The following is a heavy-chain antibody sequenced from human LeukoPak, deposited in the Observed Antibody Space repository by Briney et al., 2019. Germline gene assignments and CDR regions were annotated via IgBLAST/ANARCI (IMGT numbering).Heavy chain of an antibody. V-gene: IGHV1-8*01. J-gene: IGHJ6*03. CDR3: ARGTLYSSSWYYYYYMDV. CDR2: MNPNSGNT. CDR1: GCTFTSYD. Sequence: GASVKVSCKASGCTFTSYDINWVRQATGQGLEWMGWMNPNSGNTGYAQKFQGRVTMTRNTSISTAYMELSGLRSEDTAVYYCARGTLYSSSWYYYYYMDVWGKGTTVTVSS. D-gene: IGHD6-13*01.